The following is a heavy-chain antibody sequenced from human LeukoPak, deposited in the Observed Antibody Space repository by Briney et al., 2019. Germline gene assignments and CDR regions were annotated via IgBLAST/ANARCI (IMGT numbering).Heavy chain of an antibody. D-gene: IGHD3-3*01. CDR2: IRYDGSNK. CDR3: AKDAYYDFWSGLFDY. J-gene: IGHJ4*02. CDR1: GFTFSSYG. V-gene: IGHV3-30*02. Sequence: GGSLRLSCAASGFTFSSYGMHWVRQAPGKGLEWVAFIRYDGSNKYYADSVKGRFTISKDNSKNTLYLQMNSLRAEDTAVYYCAKDAYYDFWSGLFDYWGQGTLVTVSS.